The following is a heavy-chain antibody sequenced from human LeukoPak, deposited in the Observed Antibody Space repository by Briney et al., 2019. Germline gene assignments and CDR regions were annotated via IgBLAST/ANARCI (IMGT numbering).Heavy chain of an antibody. CDR2: IRAEGHRT. CDR1: GFSFTTYS. Sequence: GGSLRLSCRASGFSFTTYSMNWVRQAPGKGLEWVSVIRAEGHRTYYADSVKGRFTISRDNSNNMLYLQMNSLRAEDTAIYYCGKEGISHDTVPPTKMEVVGNVSPWGRGPLSPASS. D-gene: IGHD6-19*01. CDR3: GKEGISHDTVPPTKMEVVGNVSP. J-gene: IGHJ5*02. V-gene: IGHV3-23*01.